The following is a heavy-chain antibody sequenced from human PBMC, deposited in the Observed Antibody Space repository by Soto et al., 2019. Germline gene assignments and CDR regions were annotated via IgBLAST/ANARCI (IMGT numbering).Heavy chain of an antibody. CDR1: GHIFSNYW. CDR3: ARQRLWGTSGYYYFEN. CDR2: IYPGYSDT. Sequence: GESLKISCKGSGHIFSNYWIGWVRQMPGKGLEWMGIIYPGYSDTRYSPSFQGQVTITVDKSINTAYLQWSRLKASDTAIYYCARQRLWGTSGYYYFENWGQGTLVTSPQ. D-gene: IGHD3-22*01. V-gene: IGHV5-51*01. J-gene: IGHJ4*02.